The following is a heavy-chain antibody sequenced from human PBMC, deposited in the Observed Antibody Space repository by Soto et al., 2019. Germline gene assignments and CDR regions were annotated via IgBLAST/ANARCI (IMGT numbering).Heavy chain of an antibody. CDR1: GYTFTSYD. CDR2: MNPNSGNT. J-gene: IGHJ6*02. D-gene: IGHD6-19*01. Sequence: ASVKVSCKASGYTFTSYDINWVRQATGQGLEWMGWMNPNSGNTGYAQKLQGRVTMTRNTSISTAYMELSSLRSEDTAVYYCASKGEVAGTRDYYYGMDVWGQGTTVTVSS. V-gene: IGHV1-8*01. CDR3: ASKGEVAGTRDYYYGMDV.